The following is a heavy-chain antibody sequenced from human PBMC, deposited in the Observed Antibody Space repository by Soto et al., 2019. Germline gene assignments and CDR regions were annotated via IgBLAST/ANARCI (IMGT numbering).Heavy chain of an antibody. CDR1: GGSISSYY. CDR3: ARSGYSYGPFDY. Sequence: SETLSLTCTVSGGSISSYYWSWSRQPPGKGLEWIGYIYYSGSTNYNPSLKGRFTVSRDNAKNSLYLQMNSLRAEDTAVYYCARSGYSYGPFDYWGQGTLVTVSS. D-gene: IGHD5-18*01. J-gene: IGHJ4*02. CDR2: IYYSGST. V-gene: IGHV4-59*12.